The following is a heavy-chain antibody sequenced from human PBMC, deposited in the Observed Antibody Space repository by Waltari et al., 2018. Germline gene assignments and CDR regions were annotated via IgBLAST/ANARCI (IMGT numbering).Heavy chain of an antibody. CDR3: ARGDSGYPDY. CDR2: IYYSGST. CDR1: GGSISSYY. D-gene: IGHD5-12*01. J-gene: IGHJ4*02. Sequence: QVQLQESGPGLVKPSETLSLTCTVSGGSISSYYWSWIRQPPGKGLEWIGYIYYSGSTNYNPSLKIRVTISVDTSKNQFSLKLSSVTAADTAVYYCARGDSGYPDYWGQGTLVTVSS. V-gene: IGHV4-59*01.